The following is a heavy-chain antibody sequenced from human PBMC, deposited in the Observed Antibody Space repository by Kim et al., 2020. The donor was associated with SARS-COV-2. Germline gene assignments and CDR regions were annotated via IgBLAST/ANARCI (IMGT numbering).Heavy chain of an antibody. V-gene: IGHV3-23*01. CDR2: ISGSGGST. CDR1: GFTFSGYA. Sequence: GGSLRLSCAASGFTFSGYAMSWVRQAPGKGLEWVSAISGSGGSTYYADSVKGRFTISRDNSKNTLYLQMNSLRAEDTAVYYCANNGLGWLHYWFDPWGQGALLTDSS. CDR3: ANNGLGWLHYWFDP. D-gene: IGHD3-10*01. J-gene: IGHJ5*02.